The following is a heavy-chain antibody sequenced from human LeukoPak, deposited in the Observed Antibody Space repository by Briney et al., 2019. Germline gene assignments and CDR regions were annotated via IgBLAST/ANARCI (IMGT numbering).Heavy chain of an antibody. CDR2: ISASDLRT. J-gene: IGHJ4*02. Sequence: GGSLRLSCAASGFTFSIYAMSWVRQAPGRGPEWVSAISASDLRTYYADSVKGRFTISRDNSKNTLYLQMNSLRAEDTAVYYCAKSSYYDSSGFYREYYFDYWGQGTLVTVSS. D-gene: IGHD3-22*01. CDR3: AKSSYYDSSGFYREYYFDY. V-gene: IGHV3-23*01. CDR1: GFTFSIYA.